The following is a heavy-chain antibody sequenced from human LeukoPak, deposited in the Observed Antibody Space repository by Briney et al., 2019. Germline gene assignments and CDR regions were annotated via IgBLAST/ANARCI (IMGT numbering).Heavy chain of an antibody. V-gene: IGHV3-7*03. Sequence: GGSLRLSCAASGFTFSSYWMSWVRQAPGKGLEWVANIKQDGSEKYYVDSVKGRFTISRDNAKNSLYLQMNSLRAEDTALYYCAKDIRGILTGYSPDYWGQGTLVTVSS. CDR1: GFTFSSYW. CDR3: AKDIRGILTGYSPDY. CDR2: IKQDGSEK. D-gene: IGHD3-9*01. J-gene: IGHJ4*02.